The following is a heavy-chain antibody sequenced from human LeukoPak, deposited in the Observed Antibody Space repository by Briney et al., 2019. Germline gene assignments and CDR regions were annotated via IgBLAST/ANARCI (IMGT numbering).Heavy chain of an antibody. D-gene: IGHD1-26*01. V-gene: IGHV3-20*04. CDR3: ARGSYLYFYFDH. CDR1: GFTFDDYG. CDR2: INWNGGST. J-gene: IGHJ4*02. Sequence: GGSLRLSCAASGFTFDDYGMSWVRQAPGKGLEWVSGINWNGGSTGYADSVKGRFTISRDNAKNSLYLQMNSLRPEDTALYYCARGSYLYFYFDHWGQGTLVTVSS.